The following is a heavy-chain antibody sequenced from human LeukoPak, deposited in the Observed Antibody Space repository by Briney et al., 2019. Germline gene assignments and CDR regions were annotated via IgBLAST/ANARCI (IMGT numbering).Heavy chain of an antibody. CDR1: GGTFSSYA. V-gene: IGHV1-69*05. Sequence: ASVKVSCKASGGTFSSYAISWVRQAPGQGLEWMGGIIPIFGTANYAQKFQGRVTITTDESTSTAYMELSSLRSEDTAVYYCASRASVLTGSNEAAFDIWGQGTMVTVSS. D-gene: IGHD1-20*01. J-gene: IGHJ3*02. CDR3: ASRASVLTGSNEAAFDI. CDR2: IIPIFGTA.